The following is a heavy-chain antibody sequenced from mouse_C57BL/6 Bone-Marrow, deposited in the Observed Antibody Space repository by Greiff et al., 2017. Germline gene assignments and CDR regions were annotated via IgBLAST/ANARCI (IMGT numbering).Heavy chain of an antibody. J-gene: IGHJ4*01. V-gene: IGHV2-9*01. CDR1: GFSFTSYG. Sequence: QVQLKQSGPGLVAPSQSLSLTCTVSGFSFTSYGFDWVRPPPGKGLEWLGVIWGGGSTNYTSALMSRRSISKDNSKSQVFLKMNSLQTEDTAMYYCAKHTLEDYYAMDYWGQGTSGTVSS. CDR3: AKHTLEDYYAMDY. CDR2: IWGGGST.